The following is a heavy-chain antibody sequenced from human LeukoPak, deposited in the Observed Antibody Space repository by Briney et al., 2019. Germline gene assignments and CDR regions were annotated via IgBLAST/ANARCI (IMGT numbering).Heavy chain of an antibody. J-gene: IGHJ4*02. CDR2: ISGSGGST. CDR1: GFTFSNYG. D-gene: IGHD3-22*01. Sequence: GGSLRLSCAASGFTFSNYGMSWVRQAPGRGLEWVSAISGSGGSTYYADSVKGRFTISRDNSKNTLYLQMNSLRAEDTAIYYCAKDRGDLYDSSGFDYWGQGTLVTVSS. CDR3: AKDRGDLYDSSGFDY. V-gene: IGHV3-23*01.